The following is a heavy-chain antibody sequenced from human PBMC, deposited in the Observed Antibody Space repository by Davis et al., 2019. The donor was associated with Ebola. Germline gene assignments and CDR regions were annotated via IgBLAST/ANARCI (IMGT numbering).Heavy chain of an antibody. CDR3: AKPLGAVTAILAN. CDR1: GFTFSSYA. CDR2: ISGSGGST. Sequence: GESLKISCAASGFTFSSYAMSWVRQAPGKGLEWVSAISGSGGSTYYADSVKGRFTISRDNSKNTLYLQMNSLRAEDTAVYYCAKPLGAVTAILANWGQGTLVTVSS. J-gene: IGHJ4*02. D-gene: IGHD2-21*02. V-gene: IGHV3-23*01.